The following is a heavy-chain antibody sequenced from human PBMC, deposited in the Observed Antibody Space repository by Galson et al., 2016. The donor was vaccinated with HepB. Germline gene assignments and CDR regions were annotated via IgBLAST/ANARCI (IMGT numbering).Heavy chain of an antibody. J-gene: IGHJ6*03. CDR2: ISYDGNYK. Sequence: SLRLSCAASGFTFSRCGMHWVRQAPGKGLEWVAVISYDGNYKYYADSVKGRFTIPRDNSKHTLYLQMNSLRAEDTAVYYCAKDGHPSPIGGSGTFFSYYQYYYVDVWGKGTTVTVSS. CDR3: AKDGHPSPIGGSGTFFSYYQYYYVDV. D-gene: IGHD3-10*01. V-gene: IGHV3-30*18. CDR1: GFTFSRCG.